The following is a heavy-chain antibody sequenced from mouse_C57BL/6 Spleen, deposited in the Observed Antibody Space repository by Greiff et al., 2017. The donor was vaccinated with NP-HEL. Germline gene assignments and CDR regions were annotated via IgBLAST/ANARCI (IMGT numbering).Heavy chain of an antibody. CDR3: TRDYDYLYAMDY. D-gene: IGHD2-4*01. CDR2: ISSGGDYI. Sequence: EVQVVESGEGLVKPGGSLKLSCAASGFTFSSYAMSWVRQTPEKRLEWVAYISSGGDYIYYADTVKGRFTISRDNARNTLYLQMSSLKSEDTAMYYCTRDYDYLYAMDYWGQGTSVTVSS. CDR1: GFTFSSYA. J-gene: IGHJ4*01. V-gene: IGHV5-9-1*02.